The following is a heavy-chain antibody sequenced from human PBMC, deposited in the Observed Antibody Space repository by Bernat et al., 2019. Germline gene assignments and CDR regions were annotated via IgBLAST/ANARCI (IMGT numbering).Heavy chain of an antibody. V-gene: IGHV3-48*01. D-gene: IGHD2-15*01. CDR1: GFTFSSYS. Sequence: EVQLVESGGGLVQPGGSLRLSCAASGFTFSSYSMNWVRQAPGKGLEWVSYISSSSSTIYYADSVKGRFTISRDNAKNSLYLQMNSLRAEDTAVYYCAGGCSGGSCYSFGDWVLHSPWYFDLWGRGTLVTFSS. CDR2: ISSSSSTI. J-gene: IGHJ2*01. CDR3: AGGCSGGSCYSFGDWVLHSPWYFDL.